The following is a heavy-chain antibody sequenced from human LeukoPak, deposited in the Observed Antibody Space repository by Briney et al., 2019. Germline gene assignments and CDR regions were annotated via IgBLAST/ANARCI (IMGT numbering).Heavy chain of an antibody. V-gene: IGHV4-30-4*01. CDR3: VSRADWFDP. CDR2: IHYRGSN. Sequence: SQTLSLTCTVSGNSISSGDYYWSSIRQPPGKGLEWIGYIHYRGSNDNNPALKSRVSISVDASKNQFSLKLTSVTAAETAVYFCVSRADWFDPWGPGTLVTVSS. J-gene: IGHJ5*02. CDR1: GNSISSGDYY.